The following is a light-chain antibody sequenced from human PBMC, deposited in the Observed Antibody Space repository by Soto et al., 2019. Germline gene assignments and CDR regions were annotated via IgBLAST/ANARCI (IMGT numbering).Light chain of an antibody. CDR2: GAS. Sequence: EIVLTQSPGTLSVSPGERATLSCRASQTVRSSSLAWYQQKPDQAPRLLIYGASGRATGIPDKFSGSGSGTDFTLTISRLEPEDFAVYYCQQYGSSPYTFGQGTKLEI. CDR1: QTVRSSS. J-gene: IGKJ2*01. V-gene: IGKV3-20*01. CDR3: QQYGSSPYT.